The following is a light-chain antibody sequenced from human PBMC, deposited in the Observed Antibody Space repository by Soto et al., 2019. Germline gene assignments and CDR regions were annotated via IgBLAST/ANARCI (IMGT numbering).Light chain of an antibody. Sequence: EIVLTQSPGTLSLSPGERATLSCRASQRVSSSYLAWYQQKTGQAPRLLIYGASSRATGIPDRFSGSGSGTDFTLTISRLEPEDFAGYYCHQYGSSPRTFGQGTKVEIK. V-gene: IGKV3-20*01. CDR1: QRVSSSY. CDR3: HQYGSSPRT. J-gene: IGKJ1*01. CDR2: GAS.